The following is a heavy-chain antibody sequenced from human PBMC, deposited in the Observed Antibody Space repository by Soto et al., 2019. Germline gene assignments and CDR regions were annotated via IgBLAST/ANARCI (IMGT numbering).Heavy chain of an antibody. J-gene: IGHJ4*02. CDR1: GASISSYY. CDR3: ARDRGGVIEPFDY. CDR2: IYYSGST. V-gene: IGHV4-59*01. D-gene: IGHD3-16*02. Sequence: SETLSLTCTVSGASISSYYWTWIRQPPGKGLEWIGSIYYSGSTDYNPSLKSRVTISIDTSKSQFSLKLSSVTAADTAVYYCARDRGGVIEPFDYWGQGALVTFSS.